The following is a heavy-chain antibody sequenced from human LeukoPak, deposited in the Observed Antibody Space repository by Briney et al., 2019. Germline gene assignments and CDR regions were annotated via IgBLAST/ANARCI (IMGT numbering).Heavy chain of an antibody. V-gene: IGHV5-51*01. J-gene: IGHJ5*02. D-gene: IGHD6-6*01. CDR2: IYPGDSDT. CDR3: ARRSSFSSVNWFDP. CDR1: GYSFTSYW. Sequence: GESLKISCKGSGYSFTSYWIGWVRQMPGKGLEWMGIIYPGDSDTRYSPSFQGQVTISADKSISTAYLQWSSLKASDTAMYYWARRSSFSSVNWFDPLGQGTLVTVSS.